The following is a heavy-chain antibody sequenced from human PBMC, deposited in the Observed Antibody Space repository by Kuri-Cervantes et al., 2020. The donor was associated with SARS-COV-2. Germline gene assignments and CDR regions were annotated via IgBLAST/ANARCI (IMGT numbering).Heavy chain of an antibody. D-gene: IGHD2-2*02. V-gene: IGHV3-30-3*01. J-gene: IGHJ6*02. CDR3: ARVPCSTRCYRLGDYYYYGMDV. CDR2: ISYDRSNK. CDR1: GFTFSSYA. Sequence: GGSLRLSCAASGFTFSSYAMHWVRQAPGKGLEWVAVISYDRSNKYYADSVKGRFTISRDNSKNTLYLQMNSLRAEDTAVYYCARVPCSTRCYRLGDYYYYGMDVWGQGTTVTVSS.